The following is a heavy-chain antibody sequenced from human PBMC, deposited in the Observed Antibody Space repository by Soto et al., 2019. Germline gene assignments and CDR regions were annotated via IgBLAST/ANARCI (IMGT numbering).Heavy chain of an antibody. CDR3: ARDQLRYFDWFPNYYYYGMDV. CDR1: GGSVSSGSYY. CDR2: IYYSEST. D-gene: IGHD3-9*01. Sequence: SATLSLTCTVSGGSVSSGSYYWSWIRQPPGKGLEWIGYIYYSESTNYNPSLKSRVTISVDTSKNQFSLKLSSVTAADTAVYYCARDQLRYFDWFPNYYYYGMDVWGQGTTVTVSS. V-gene: IGHV4-61*01. J-gene: IGHJ6*02.